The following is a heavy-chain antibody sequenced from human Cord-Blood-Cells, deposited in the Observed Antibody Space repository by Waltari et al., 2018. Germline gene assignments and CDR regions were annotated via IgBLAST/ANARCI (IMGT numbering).Heavy chain of an antibody. CDR2: INPNSGGT. V-gene: IGHV1-2*02. Sequence: QVQLVQSGAEVKKPGASVKVSCKASGYTFTGYYMHWVRQAPGQGLEWRGWINPNSGGTNYAQKFQGRVTMTRETSISTAYMELSRLRSDDTAVYYCAKGDCSSTSCYHNYYYYYMDVWDKGTTVTVSS. CDR1: GYTFTGYY. J-gene: IGHJ6*03. CDR3: AKGDCSSTSCYHNYYYYYMDV. D-gene: IGHD2-2*01.